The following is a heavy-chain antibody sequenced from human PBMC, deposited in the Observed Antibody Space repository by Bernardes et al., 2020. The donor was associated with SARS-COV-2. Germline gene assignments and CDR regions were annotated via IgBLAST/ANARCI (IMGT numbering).Heavy chain of an antibody. CDR3: ARGSSSWRFYYYYMDV. D-gene: IGHD6-13*01. Sequence: SETLSLTFTVSGGSISSSSYYWGWLRQPPGKGLEWIGSIYYSGSTYYNPSLKSRVTISVDTSKNQFSLKLSSVTAADTAVYYCARGSSSWRFYYYYMDVWGKGTTVTVSS. CDR2: IYYSGST. CDR1: GGSISSSSYY. V-gene: IGHV4-39*07. J-gene: IGHJ6*03.